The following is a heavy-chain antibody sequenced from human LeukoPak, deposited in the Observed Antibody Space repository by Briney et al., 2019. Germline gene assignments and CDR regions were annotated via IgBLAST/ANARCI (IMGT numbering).Heavy chain of an antibody. Sequence: PGGSLRLSCAASGFTFSSYAMSWVRQAPGKGLEWVSAISGSGGSTYYADSVKGRFTISRDNSKNTLYLQMNSLRAEDTAVHYCAKDHLLWFGELLYFFDYWGQGTLVTVSS. D-gene: IGHD3-10*01. V-gene: IGHV3-23*01. CDR2: ISGSGGST. J-gene: IGHJ4*02. CDR1: GFTFSSYA. CDR3: AKDHLLWFGELLYFFDY.